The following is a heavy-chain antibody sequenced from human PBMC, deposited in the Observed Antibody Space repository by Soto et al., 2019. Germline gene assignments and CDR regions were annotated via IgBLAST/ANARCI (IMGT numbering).Heavy chain of an antibody. CDR2: MNPNSGNT. V-gene: IGHV1-8*01. Sequence: ASVKVSCKASGYTFTSYYINWVRQTTGQGLEWMGWMNPNSGNTGYAQKFQGRVTMTRNTSISTAYMELSSLRSEDTAVYYCARSRSYDFWTYYSYYYMDVWGKGTTVTVSS. CDR1: GYTFTSYY. J-gene: IGHJ6*03. CDR3: ARSRSYDFWTYYSYYYMDV. D-gene: IGHD3-3*01.